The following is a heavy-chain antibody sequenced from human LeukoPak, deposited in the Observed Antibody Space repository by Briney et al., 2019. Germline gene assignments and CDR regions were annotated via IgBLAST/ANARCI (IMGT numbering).Heavy chain of an antibody. J-gene: IGHJ4*02. D-gene: IGHD3-22*01. Sequence: ASVEVSCKASGGTFSSYAISWVRQAPGQGLEWMGRIIPILGIANYAQKFQGRVTITADKSTSTAYMELSSLRSEDTAVYYCATSYYYDSSGPTGFDYWGQGTLVIVSS. CDR3: ATSYYYDSSGPTGFDY. CDR1: GGTFSSYA. V-gene: IGHV1-69*04. CDR2: IIPILGIA.